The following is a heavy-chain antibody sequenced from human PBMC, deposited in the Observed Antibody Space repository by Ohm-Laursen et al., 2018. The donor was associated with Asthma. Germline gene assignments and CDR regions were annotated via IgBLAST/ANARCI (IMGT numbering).Heavy chain of an antibody. Sequence: SMKVSCKASGYTFTSYYMHWVRQAPGQGLEWMGIINPSGGSTSYAQKFQGRVTMTRDTSTSTVYMELSSLRSEDTAVYYCARDMVGTTLLPSYGMDVWGQGTTVTVSS. D-gene: IGHD1-26*01. J-gene: IGHJ6*02. CDR3: ARDMVGTTLLPSYGMDV. V-gene: IGHV1-46*03. CDR1: GYTFTSYY. CDR2: INPSGGST.